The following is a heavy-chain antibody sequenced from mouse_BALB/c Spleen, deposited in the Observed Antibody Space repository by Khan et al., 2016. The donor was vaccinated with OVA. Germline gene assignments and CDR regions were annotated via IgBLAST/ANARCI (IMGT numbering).Heavy chain of an antibody. CDR1: GFNIKENY. V-gene: IGHV14-3*02. CDR2: IERANGNT. J-gene: IGHJ1*01. Sequence: EVQLQQSGAELVKPGASVKLSCTASGFNIKENYIHWVKQRPEQGLEWIGRIERANGNTKFDQKFQGKATITADTASNTAHLQVSSLTSEDSAVYDCVDPSYDARNFAVWGAGTTVTVSS. D-gene: IGHD2-10*02. CDR3: VDPSYDARNFAV.